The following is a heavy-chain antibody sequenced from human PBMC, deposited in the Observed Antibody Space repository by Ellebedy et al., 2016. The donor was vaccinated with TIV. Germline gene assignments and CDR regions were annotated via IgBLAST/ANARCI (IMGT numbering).Heavy chain of an antibody. Sequence: AASVKVSCKASGYTFTSYGISWVRQAPGQGLEWMGWISAYNGNTNYAQKLQGRVTMTTDTSTSTAYMELRSLRSDDTAVYYCARDYGSGWYYDFWSGYYKRKTDAFDIWGQGTMVTVSS. V-gene: IGHV1-18*01. CDR3: ARDYGSGWYYDFWSGYYKRKTDAFDI. CDR2: ISAYNGNT. J-gene: IGHJ3*02. CDR1: GYTFTSYG. D-gene: IGHD3-3*01.